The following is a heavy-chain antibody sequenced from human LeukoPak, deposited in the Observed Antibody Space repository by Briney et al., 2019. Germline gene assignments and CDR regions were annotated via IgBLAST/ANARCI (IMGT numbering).Heavy chain of an antibody. Sequence: ASVKVSCKASGYTFTSYGISWVRQAPGQGLEWMGWISAYNGNTNYAQKLQGRVTMTTDTSTSTAYMELRSLRSDDTAVYYCARGPQHYYGSGSYYNGFGYWGQGTLVTVSS. CDR1: GYTFTSYG. V-gene: IGHV1-18*01. CDR3: ARGPQHYYGSGSYYNGFGY. D-gene: IGHD3-10*01. CDR2: ISAYNGNT. J-gene: IGHJ4*02.